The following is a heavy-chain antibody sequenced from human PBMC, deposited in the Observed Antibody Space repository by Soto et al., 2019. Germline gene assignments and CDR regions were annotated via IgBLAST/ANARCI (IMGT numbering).Heavy chain of an antibody. D-gene: IGHD6-13*01. CDR1: GFTFSNYA. V-gene: IGHV3-23*01. CDR3: AKDQGSSWYEIDY. Sequence: EVQLLESGGGLVQPGGSLRLSCAASGFTFSNYAVTVVRQAPGKGLEWVSTISGSGGSTYYADSVKGRFTISRDNSKNTLYLQMNSLRAEDTAVYYCAKDQGSSWYEIDYWGQGTLVTVSS. CDR2: ISGSGGST. J-gene: IGHJ4*02.